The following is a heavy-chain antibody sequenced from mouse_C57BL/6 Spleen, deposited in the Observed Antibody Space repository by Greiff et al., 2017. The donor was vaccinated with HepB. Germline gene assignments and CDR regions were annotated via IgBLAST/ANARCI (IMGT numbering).Heavy chain of an antibody. V-gene: IGHV5-12*01. CDR3: ARPQRGRAWFAY. Sequence: EVHLVESGGGLVQPGGSLKLSCAASGFTFSDYYMYWVRQTPEKRLEWVAYISNGGGSTYYPDTVKGRFTISRDNAKNTLYLQMSRLKSEDTAMYYCARPQRGRAWFAYWGQGTLVTVSA. J-gene: IGHJ3*01. CDR1: GFTFSDYY. CDR2: ISNGGGST.